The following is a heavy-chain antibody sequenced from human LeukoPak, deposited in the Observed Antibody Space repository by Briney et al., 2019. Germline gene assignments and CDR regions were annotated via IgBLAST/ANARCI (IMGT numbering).Heavy chain of an antibody. CDR1: GFTFSSYW. Sequence: GGSLRLSCAASGFTFSSYWMHWVRQAPGKVLVWVSRINSDGSSTSYADSVRGRFTISRDNAKNTLYLQMNSLRAEDTAVYYCAREPQYYYDSSVDYWGQGTLVTVSS. V-gene: IGHV3-74*01. D-gene: IGHD3-22*01. CDR3: AREPQYYYDSSVDY. CDR2: INSDGSST. J-gene: IGHJ4*02.